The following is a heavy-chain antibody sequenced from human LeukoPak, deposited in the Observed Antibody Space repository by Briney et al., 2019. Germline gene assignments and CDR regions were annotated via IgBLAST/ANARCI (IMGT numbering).Heavy chain of an antibody. CDR3: ARESFSTLTSATDAFDI. CDR1: GYTFSDYY. Sequence: ASVKVSCKASGYTFSDYYIHWVRQAPGQGLEWMGWINPNSGGTNSAQKFQGRVTMTRDTSISTAYMELSRPRSDDTAVYYCARESFSTLTSATDAFDIWGQGTMVTVSS. J-gene: IGHJ3*02. D-gene: IGHD4-17*01. CDR2: INPNSGGT. V-gene: IGHV1-2*02.